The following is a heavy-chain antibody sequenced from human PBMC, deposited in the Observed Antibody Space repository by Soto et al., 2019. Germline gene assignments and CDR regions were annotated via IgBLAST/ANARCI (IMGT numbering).Heavy chain of an antibody. CDR2: IATYNSNR. CDR3: ARVVRGVVNWFHP. J-gene: IGHJ5*02. D-gene: IGHD3-10*01. Sequence: HLVQSGPEVKKPGASITVSCKTSGDTFTNFGLSWVRQAPGQGLEWMGWIATYNSNRNYAQRFQGRLTLTTDTSTSTAYMELKSLGFDDTAVYYCARVVRGVVNWFHPWGQGTLVTVSS. CDR1: GDTFTNFG. V-gene: IGHV1-18*01.